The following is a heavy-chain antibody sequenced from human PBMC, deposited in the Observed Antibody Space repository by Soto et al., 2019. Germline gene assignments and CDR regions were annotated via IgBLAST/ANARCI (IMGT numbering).Heavy chain of an antibody. Sequence: ASVKVSCKASGYTFTSYGISWVRQAPGQGLEWMGWISAYNGNTNYTQKLQGRVTMTTDTSTSTAYMELRSLRSDDTAVYYCARWGDIVVVPAAPYYYYYGMDVWGQGTTVTVSS. CDR2: ISAYNGNT. J-gene: IGHJ6*02. CDR1: GYTFTSYG. D-gene: IGHD2-2*01. CDR3: ARWGDIVVVPAAPYYYYYGMDV. V-gene: IGHV1-18*01.